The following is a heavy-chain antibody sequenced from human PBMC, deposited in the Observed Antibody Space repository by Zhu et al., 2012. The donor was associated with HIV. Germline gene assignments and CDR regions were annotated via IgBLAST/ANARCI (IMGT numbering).Heavy chain of an antibody. Sequence: QVQLQESGPGLVKPSETLSLTCAVSGYPISSGYYWGWIRQPPGKGLEWIGSIYHSGSTYYNPSLKSRVTISVDTSKNQFSLKLSSVTAADTAVYYCASTRYSSSWYVDYWGQGTLVTVSS. CDR1: GYPISSGYY. D-gene: IGHD6-13*01. V-gene: IGHV4-38-2*01. CDR2: IYHSGST. J-gene: IGHJ4*02. CDR3: ASTRYSSSWYVDY.